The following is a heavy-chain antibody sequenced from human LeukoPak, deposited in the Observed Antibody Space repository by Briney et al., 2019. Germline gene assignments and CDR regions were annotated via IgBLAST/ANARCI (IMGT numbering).Heavy chain of an antibody. V-gene: IGHV1-2*06. D-gene: IGHD4-23*01. CDR1: GYTFTGYY. Sequence: ASVKVSCKASGYTFTGYYMHWVRQAPGQGLEWMGRINPNSGGTNYAQKFQGRATMTRDTSISTAYMELTRLRSDDTAVYYCARESVEVYFDYWGQGTLVTVSS. J-gene: IGHJ4*02. CDR3: ARESVEVYFDY. CDR2: INPNSGGT.